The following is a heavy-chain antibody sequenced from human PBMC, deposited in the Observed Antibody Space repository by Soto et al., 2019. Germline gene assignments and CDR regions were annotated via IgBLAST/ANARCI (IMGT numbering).Heavy chain of an antibody. CDR3: ARGRGSYSLPFDY. J-gene: IGHJ4*02. CDR1: GGSFSGYY. D-gene: IGHD3-10*01. Sequence: QVQLQQWGAGLLKPSETLSLTCAVYGGSFSGYYWNWIRQPPGKGLEWIGKINHSESTSYNPSLKSRVTVSVDTSKNQFSLRLSSVTAADTAVYYCARGRGSYSLPFDYWGQGTLVSVSS. V-gene: IGHV4-34*01. CDR2: INHSEST.